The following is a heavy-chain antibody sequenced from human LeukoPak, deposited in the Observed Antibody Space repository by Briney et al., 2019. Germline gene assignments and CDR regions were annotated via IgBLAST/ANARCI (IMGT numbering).Heavy chain of an antibody. Sequence: SGPTLVKPTQTLTLTCTFSGFSLSTDGVGVGWIRQPPGKALEWLATIYWHDGKRYSPSLQSRLTITKDTSKNQVVLTLTNMDPVDTATYYCARRAYGSGSYYSVPFDYWGQGTLVSFSS. CDR3: ARRAYGSGSYYSVPFDY. V-gene: IGHV2-5*01. D-gene: IGHD3-10*01. CDR1: GFSLSTDGVG. J-gene: IGHJ4*02. CDR2: IYWHDGK.